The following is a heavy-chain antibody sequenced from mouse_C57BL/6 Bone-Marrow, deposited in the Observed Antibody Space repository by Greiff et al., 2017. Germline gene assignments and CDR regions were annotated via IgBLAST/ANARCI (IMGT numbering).Heavy chain of an antibody. Sequence: VQLQQSGAELVRPGTSVKMSCKASGYTFTNYWIGWAKQRPGHGLEWIGDIYPGGGYTNYNEKFKGKATLTADKSSSTAYMQFSSLTSEDSAIYYCAREGIMYYDYDYWGQGTTLTVSS. J-gene: IGHJ2*01. V-gene: IGHV1-63*01. D-gene: IGHD2-4*01. CDR2: IYPGGGYT. CDR1: GYTFTNYW. CDR3: AREGIMYYDYDY.